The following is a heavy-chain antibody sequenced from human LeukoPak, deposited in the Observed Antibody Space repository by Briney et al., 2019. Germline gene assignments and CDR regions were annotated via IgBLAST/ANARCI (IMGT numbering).Heavy chain of an antibody. D-gene: IGHD5-12*01. Sequence: GGSQRLPCTTSGFTFGHYGFNWVRQAPGKGLEWVGFIRKKAHDWTPQYAPSVQGRFTISRDDSKGIASLEMNSLKTEDTAVYYCTRAGGYDNYLDYWGQGTPVTVSS. CDR3: TRAGGYDNYLDY. V-gene: IGHV3-49*04. CDR1: GFTFGHYG. CDR2: IRKKAHDWTP. J-gene: IGHJ4*02.